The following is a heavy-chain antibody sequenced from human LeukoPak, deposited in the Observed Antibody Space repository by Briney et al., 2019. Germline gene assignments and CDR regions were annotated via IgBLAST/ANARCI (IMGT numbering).Heavy chain of an antibody. V-gene: IGHV4-34*01. J-gene: IGHJ6*03. D-gene: IGHD6-13*01. CDR1: RGSFSGYY. CDR2: INHSGST. Sequence: KPSETLSLTCAVYRGSFSGYYWSWIRQPPGKGLEWIGEINHSGSTNYNPSLKSRVTISVDTSKNQFSLKLSSVTAADTAVYYCARGRSSSWPYYYYMDVWGKGTTVTVSS. CDR3: ARGRSSSWPYYYYMDV.